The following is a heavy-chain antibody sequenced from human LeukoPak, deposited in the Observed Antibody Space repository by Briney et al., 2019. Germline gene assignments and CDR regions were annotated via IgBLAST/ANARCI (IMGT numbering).Heavy chain of an antibody. V-gene: IGHV1-24*01. CDR3: AREARYDSGHDAFDI. CDR2: FDPEDGET. D-gene: IGHD3-22*01. J-gene: IGHJ3*02. Sequence: GASVKVSCKVSGYTLTELSMHWVRQAPGKGLEWMGGFDPEDGETIYAQKFQGRVTMTRDTSTSTVYMELSSLRSEGTAVYYCAREARYDSGHDAFDIWGQGTMVTVSS. CDR1: GYTLTELS.